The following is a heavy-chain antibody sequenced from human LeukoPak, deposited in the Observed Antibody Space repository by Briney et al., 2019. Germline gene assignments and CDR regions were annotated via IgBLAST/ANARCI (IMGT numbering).Heavy chain of an antibody. CDR3: ARGGGPTDIVVVPAADYYYYYMDV. CDR1: GYTFTGYY. D-gene: IGHD2-2*01. V-gene: IGHV1-2*04. CDR2: INPNSGGT. Sequence: ASVKVSCKASGYTFTGYYMHWVRQAPGQGLEWMGWINPNSGGTNYAQKFQGWVTMTRDTSISTAYMELSRLRSDDTAVYYCARGGGPTDIVVVPAADYYYYYMDVWGKGTTVTVSS. J-gene: IGHJ6*03.